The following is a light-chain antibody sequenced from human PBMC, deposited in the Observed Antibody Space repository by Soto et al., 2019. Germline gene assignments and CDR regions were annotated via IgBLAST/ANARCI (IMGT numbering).Light chain of an antibody. V-gene: IGKV3-11*01. CDR1: QSVSSY. CDR3: QQRSNWPLT. CDR2: DAS. J-gene: IGKJ4*01. Sequence: EIVLTQSPATLSLSPGERATLSCRASQSVSSYLAWYQQKPGQGPRLLIYDASKRATGIPARFSGSGSGTDVTIAISSLQPEDFAVYYCQQRSNWPLTFGGGTKVEIK.